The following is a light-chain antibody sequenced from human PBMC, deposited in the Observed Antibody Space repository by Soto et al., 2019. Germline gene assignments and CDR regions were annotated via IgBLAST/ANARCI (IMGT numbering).Light chain of an antibody. J-gene: IGKJ4*01. CDR1: QSVSTY. CDR2: DAS. Sequence: EIVLTQSPATLSLSPGERATLSCRASQSVSTYLACYQQKPGQAPRLLIFDASNRATGIPARFSGSGSGTDFTLTISSLEPEDCAVYYCQQRSNWPPLTFGGGTKVEIK. CDR3: QQRSNWPPLT. V-gene: IGKV3-11*01.